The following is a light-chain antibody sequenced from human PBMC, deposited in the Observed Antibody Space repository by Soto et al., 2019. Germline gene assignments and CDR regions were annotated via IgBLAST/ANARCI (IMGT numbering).Light chain of an antibody. Sequence: QSALTQPASVSGSPGQSITISCTGTSSDVGGYNYVSWYQQHPGKAPKLMIYDVSSRPSRVSNRFSGSKSGNTASLTISGLQAEDEADYSCSSYTSSSTLYVFGTGTKVTVL. J-gene: IGLJ1*01. CDR1: SSDVGGYNY. CDR2: DVS. CDR3: SSYTSSSTLYV. V-gene: IGLV2-14*01.